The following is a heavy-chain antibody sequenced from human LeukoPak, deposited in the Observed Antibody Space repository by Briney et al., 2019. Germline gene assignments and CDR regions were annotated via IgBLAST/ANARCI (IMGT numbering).Heavy chain of an antibody. Sequence: SETLSLTCTVSGGSISSYYWSWIRQPPGKGLEWIGYIYYSGYTNYNPSLKSRVTISVDTSKNQFSVKLSSVTAADTAVYYCARTTMVRGTYYMDVWGKGTTVTISS. J-gene: IGHJ6*03. CDR3: ARTTMVRGTYYMDV. V-gene: IGHV4-59*01. CDR2: IYYSGYT. CDR1: GGSISSYY. D-gene: IGHD3-10*01.